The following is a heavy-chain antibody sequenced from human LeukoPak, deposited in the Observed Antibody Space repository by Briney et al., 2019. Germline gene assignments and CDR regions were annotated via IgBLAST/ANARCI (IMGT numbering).Heavy chain of an antibody. D-gene: IGHD6-19*01. CDR1: GGSFSGYY. CDR3: ARGVIAVAVNYYYYYMDV. V-gene: IGHV4-34*01. CDR2: INHSGST. Sequence: SETLSLTCAVYGGSFSGYYWSWIRQPPGKGLEWIGEINHSGSTNYNPSLKSRVTMSVDTSKNQFSLKLSSVTAADTAVYYCARGVIAVAVNYYYYYMDVWGKGTTVTVSS. J-gene: IGHJ6*03.